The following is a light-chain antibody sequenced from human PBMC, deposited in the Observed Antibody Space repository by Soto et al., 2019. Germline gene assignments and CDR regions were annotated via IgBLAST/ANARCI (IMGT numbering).Light chain of an antibody. CDR2: EGT. J-gene: IGLJ3*02. CDR1: SSDVGSYNL. V-gene: IGLV2-23*01. CDR3: CSYATTHTWM. Sequence: QSALTQPASVSGSPGQLITISCTGTSSDVGSYNLVSWYQQHPGKAPKLIIYEGTKRPSGVSNRFSGSKSGNTASLTISGLQAEDEADYYCCSYATTHTWMFGGGTKLTVL.